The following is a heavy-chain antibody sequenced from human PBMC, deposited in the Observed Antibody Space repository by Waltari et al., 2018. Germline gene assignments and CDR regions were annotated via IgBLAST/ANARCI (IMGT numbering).Heavy chain of an antibody. CDR2: CYHSGRT. Sequence: QVQLQESGPGLVKPSGTLSLTCAVSGGSISSSNWWSWVRQPPGKGLEWMGECYHSGRTNYNPSLKSRVTRAVDKAKNQFSLKLSSVTAADTAVYYCARDSGFLEWSTYYYYGMDVWGQGTTVTVSS. J-gene: IGHJ6*02. CDR3: ARDSGFLEWSTYYYYGMDV. CDR1: GGSISSSNW. D-gene: IGHD3-3*01. V-gene: IGHV4-4*02.